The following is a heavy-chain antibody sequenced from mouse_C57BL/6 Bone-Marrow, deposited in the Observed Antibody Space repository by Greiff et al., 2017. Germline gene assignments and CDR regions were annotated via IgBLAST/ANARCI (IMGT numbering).Heavy chain of an antibody. CDR2: IDPENGDT. J-gene: IGHJ1*03. CDR3: TRFTTVVARYFDV. Sequence: VQLQQSGAELVRPGASVKLSCTASGFNIKDDYMHWVKQRPEQGLEWIGWIDPENGDTEYASKFQGKATITADTSSNTAYLQLSSLTSEDTAVYYCTRFTTVVARYFDVWGTGTTVTVSS. V-gene: IGHV14-4*01. D-gene: IGHD1-1*01. CDR1: GFNIKDDY.